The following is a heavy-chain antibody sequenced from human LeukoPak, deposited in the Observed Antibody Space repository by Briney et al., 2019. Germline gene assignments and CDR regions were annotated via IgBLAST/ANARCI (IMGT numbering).Heavy chain of an antibody. V-gene: IGHV3-30*02. J-gene: IGHJ4*02. D-gene: IGHD5-12*01. CDR3: ARDLLSGYDSDY. CDR1: GFTFSSYG. CDR2: IRYDGSNK. Sequence: PGGSLRLSCAASGFTFSSYGMHWVRQAPGKGLEWVTFIRYDGSNKYYADSVKGRFTISRDNSKNTLYLQMNSLRAEDTAVYYCARDLLSGYDSDYWGQGTLVTVSS.